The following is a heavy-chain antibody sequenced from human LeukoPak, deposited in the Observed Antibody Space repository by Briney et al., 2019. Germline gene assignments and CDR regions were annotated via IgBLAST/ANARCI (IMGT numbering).Heavy chain of an antibody. D-gene: IGHD3-10*01. CDR2: INPNSGGT. CDR3: ARDPTRYGSGSSRGAGWFDP. CDR1: GYTLTELS. Sequence: GASVKVSCKVSGYTLTELSMHWVRQAPGQGLEWMGWINPNSGGTNYAQKFQGRVTMTRDTSISTAYMELSRLRSDDTAVYYCARDPTRYGSGSSRGAGWFDPWGQGTLVTVSS. V-gene: IGHV1-2*02. J-gene: IGHJ5*02.